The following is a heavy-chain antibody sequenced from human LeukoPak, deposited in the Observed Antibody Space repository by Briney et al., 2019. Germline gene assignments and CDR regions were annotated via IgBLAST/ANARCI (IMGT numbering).Heavy chain of an antibody. Sequence: GGSLRLSCAASGFTVSSNYMSWVRQAPGKGLEWVSVIYSGGSTYYEDSVKGRFTISRDNSKNTMYLQMNGLTAADTAVYYCARASSYGDYVGFGGQGTLVTVSS. V-gene: IGHV3-53*01. CDR3: ARASSYGDYVGF. J-gene: IGHJ4*02. CDR1: GFTVSSNY. CDR2: IYSGGST. D-gene: IGHD4-17*01.